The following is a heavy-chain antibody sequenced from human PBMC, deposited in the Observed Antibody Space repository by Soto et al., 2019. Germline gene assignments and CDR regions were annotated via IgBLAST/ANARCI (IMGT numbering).Heavy chain of an antibody. Sequence: PVGSLRFSCAASGFTFSTYAMNWVRQAPGKGLEWVSGISSRGGSTCYADSVKGRFTESRDNSKKMLYLQMNSLRAEDTALYYCAKGNYSDGLFHYWGQGTLVTVSS. V-gene: IGHV3-23*01. D-gene: IGHD2-15*01. CDR3: AKGNYSDGLFHY. CDR2: ISSRGGST. CDR1: GFTFSTYA. J-gene: IGHJ4*02.